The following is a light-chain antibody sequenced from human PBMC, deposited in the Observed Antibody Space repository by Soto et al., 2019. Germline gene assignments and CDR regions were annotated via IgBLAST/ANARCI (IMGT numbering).Light chain of an antibody. CDR3: QHLFRPPFP. V-gene: IGKV4-1*01. Sequence: DLVMTQSPDSLAGSLGERATIKWKSSQSLLANCKYKNCLDWYQHKQGQRPKMLILWASTRGCGVTDRFSGIVSGTAVTLAISNLQAEDAAIYYCQHLFRPPFPVAQGTKLEIK. J-gene: IGKJ2*01. CDR1: QSLLANCKYKNC. CDR2: WAS.